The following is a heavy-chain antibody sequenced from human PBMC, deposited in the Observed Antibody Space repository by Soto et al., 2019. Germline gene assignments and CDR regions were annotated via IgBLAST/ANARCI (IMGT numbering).Heavy chain of an antibody. CDR2: ISSTTNYI. CDR1: GFTFTIYS. J-gene: IGHJ4*02. V-gene: IGHV3-21*01. Sequence: GGSLRLSCAASGFTFTIYSMNWVRQAPGKGLEWVSSISSTTNYIYYADSMKGRFTVSRDNAKNSVYLEMNSLSAEDTAVYYCARESEDLTSNFDYWGQGTLVTVSS. CDR3: ARESEDLTSNFDY.